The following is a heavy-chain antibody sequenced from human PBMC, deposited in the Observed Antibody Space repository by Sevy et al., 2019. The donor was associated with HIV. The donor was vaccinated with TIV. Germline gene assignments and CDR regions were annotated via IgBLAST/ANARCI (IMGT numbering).Heavy chain of an antibody. Sequence: GGSLRLSCAASGFTFSSYAMSWVRQAPGKGLEWVSAISGSGGSTYYADSVKGRFTISRDNSKNTLYLQMNSLRAEDTAVYYCAKGNYDFCSGYEEYFDYWGQGTLVTVSS. D-gene: IGHD3-3*01. V-gene: IGHV3-23*01. CDR3: AKGNYDFCSGYEEYFDY. J-gene: IGHJ4*02. CDR2: ISGSGGST. CDR1: GFTFSSYA.